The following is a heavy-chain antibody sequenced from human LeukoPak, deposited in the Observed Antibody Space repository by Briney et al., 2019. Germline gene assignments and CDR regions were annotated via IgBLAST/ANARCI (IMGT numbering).Heavy chain of an antibody. V-gene: IGHV7-4-1*02. J-gene: IGHJ4*02. CDR2: INMYTANP. Sequence: ASVKVSCKASGYTFTRYAINWLRQAPGQGLEWMGWINMYTANPAYAQGFTERFVFSLDTSVTTAYLQISNLKTEDTAVYYCARHDNDDDFDYWGQGTLVTVSS. CDR1: GYTFTRYA. CDR3: ARHDNDDDFDY. D-gene: IGHD3-16*01.